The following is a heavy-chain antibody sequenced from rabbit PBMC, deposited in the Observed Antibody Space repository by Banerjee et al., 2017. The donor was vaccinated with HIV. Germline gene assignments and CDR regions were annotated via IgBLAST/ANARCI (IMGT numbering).Heavy chain of an antibody. CDR1: GIDFSSYYY. CDR2: IYAGSGRA. CDR3: ARGDTGSRHSPFNL. Sequence: QQQLEESGGGLVKPGGTLTLTCKASGIDFSSYYYMCWVRQAPGKGLEWIAMIYAGSGRAYYASWVNGRFTISKTSSTTVTLQMTSLTAADTATYFCARGDTGSRHSPFNLWGPGTLVTVS. V-gene: IGHV1S43*01. J-gene: IGHJ4*01. D-gene: IGHD1-1*01.